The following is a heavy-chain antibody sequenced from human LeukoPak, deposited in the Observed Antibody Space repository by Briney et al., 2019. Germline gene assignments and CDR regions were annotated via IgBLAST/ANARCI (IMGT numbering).Heavy chain of an antibody. V-gene: IGHV3-48*04. CDR1: GFTFSSYS. J-gene: IGHJ4*02. Sequence: PGGSLRLSCAASGFTFSSYSMNWVRQAPGKGLEWVSYISSSSSTIYYADSVKGRFTISRDNAKNSLYLQMNSLRAEDTAVYYCVRGYYDSSGYRLDYWGQGTLVTVSS. CDR3: VRGYYDSSGYRLDY. D-gene: IGHD3-22*01. CDR2: ISSSSSTI.